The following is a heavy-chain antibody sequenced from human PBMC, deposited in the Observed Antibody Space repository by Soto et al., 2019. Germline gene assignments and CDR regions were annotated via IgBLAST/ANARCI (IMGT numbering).Heavy chain of an antibody. D-gene: IGHD3-9*01. CDR3: ARDGLTLKYSFDI. J-gene: IGHJ3*02. Sequence: ASVKVSCKASGYTFSDFFIHWVRQAPGQGLEWMGWINPNTGDTKFAQRFQGRVTMTGDTSISTAYMDLSRLTSDDTDVYYCARDGLTLKYSFDIWGQGTMVTVSS. CDR2: INPNTGDT. CDR1: GYTFSDFF. V-gene: IGHV1-2*02.